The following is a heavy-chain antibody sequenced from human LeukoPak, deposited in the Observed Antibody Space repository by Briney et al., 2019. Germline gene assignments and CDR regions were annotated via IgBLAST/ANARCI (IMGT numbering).Heavy chain of an antibody. CDR1: GFTFNSFA. V-gene: IGHV3-23*01. CDR3: AKSLGVGGYTRYKGFDQ. Sequence: GGSLRLSCAASGFTFNSFAMNWVRQAPGKGLEWVSSISGGDGSSHYADFVKGRFTISRDNSKNTLHLQMNSLRAEDTAVYYCAKSLGVGGYTRYKGFDQWGQGTLVTVSS. J-gene: IGHJ4*02. CDR2: ISGGDGSS. D-gene: IGHD3-16*02.